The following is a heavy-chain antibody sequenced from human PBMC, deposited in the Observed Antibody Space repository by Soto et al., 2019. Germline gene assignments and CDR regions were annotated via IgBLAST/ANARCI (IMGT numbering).Heavy chain of an antibody. CDR1: GGTFSSYT. CDR3: ARDPIAVDADYFDY. CDR2: IIPILGIA. V-gene: IGHV1-69*08. J-gene: IGHJ4*02. Sequence: QVQLVQSGAEVKKPGSSVKVSCKASGGTFSSYTISWVRQAPGQGLEWMGRIIPILGIANYAQKFQGRVTITADKSTSTAYMELSSLRSEDTAVYYCARDPIAVDADYFDYWSQGTLVTVSS. D-gene: IGHD6-19*01.